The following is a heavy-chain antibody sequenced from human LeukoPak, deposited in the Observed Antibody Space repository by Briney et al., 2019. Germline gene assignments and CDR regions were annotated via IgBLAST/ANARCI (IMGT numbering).Heavy chain of an antibody. V-gene: IGHV4-59*01. CDR2: IYYSGST. D-gene: IGHD3-22*01. Sequence: SETLSLTCTVSGGSISSYYWSWIRQPPGKGLEWIGYIYYSGSTNYNPSLKSRVTISVDTSKNQFSLKLSSVTAADTAVYYCARQRNYYGSSGYYKRALFDYWGQGTLVTVSS. J-gene: IGHJ4*02. CDR3: ARQRNYYGSSGYYKRALFDY. CDR1: GGSISSYY.